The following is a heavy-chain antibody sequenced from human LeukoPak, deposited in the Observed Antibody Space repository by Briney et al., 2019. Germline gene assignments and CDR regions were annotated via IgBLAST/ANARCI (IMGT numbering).Heavy chain of an antibody. J-gene: IGHJ4*02. CDR2: ISYDGSNK. CDR1: GFTFSSYA. CDR3: ARLVDTAMV. D-gene: IGHD5-18*01. V-gene: IGHV3-30-3*01. Sequence: GRSLRLSCAVSGFTFSSYAMHWVRQAPGTGLGSVAVISYDGSNKYYADSVKGRFTISRDNAKNTLYLQMNSLRAEEMAVYYCARLVDTAMVWGQGTLVTVSS.